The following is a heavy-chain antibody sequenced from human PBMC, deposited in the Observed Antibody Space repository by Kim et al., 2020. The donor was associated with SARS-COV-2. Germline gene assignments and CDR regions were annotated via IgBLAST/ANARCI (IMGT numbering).Heavy chain of an antibody. J-gene: IGHJ6*02. CDR1: GFTFNTYA. D-gene: IGHD3-10*01. V-gene: IGHV3-30*04. CDR3: AGVRISLVWTFIKYHYGMDV. CDR2: ISYDGSND. Sequence: GGSLRLSCAASGFTFNTYAMHWVRQAPGKGLEWVAFISYDGSNDFYSDSVKGRFTISRDNSMDTLFLQMNSLRAEDTAVYFCAGVRISLVWTFIKYHYGMDVWGQGTTVTVSS.